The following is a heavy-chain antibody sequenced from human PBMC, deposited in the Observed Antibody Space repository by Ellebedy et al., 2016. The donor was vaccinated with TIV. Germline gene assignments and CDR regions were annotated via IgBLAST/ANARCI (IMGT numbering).Heavy chain of an antibody. J-gene: IGHJ4*02. Sequence: PGGSLRLSCAASGFSFRTYAMTLVRQAPGQGLEWVSGILANGGNKYYADSVKGRFTISRDNSKSTLDLQMNSLTAEDTAVYYCAKDRTPGDGYWVFDYWGQGALVTVSS. D-gene: IGHD3-22*01. CDR2: ILANGGNK. CDR1: GFSFRTYA. CDR3: AKDRTPGDGYWVFDY. V-gene: IGHV3-23*01.